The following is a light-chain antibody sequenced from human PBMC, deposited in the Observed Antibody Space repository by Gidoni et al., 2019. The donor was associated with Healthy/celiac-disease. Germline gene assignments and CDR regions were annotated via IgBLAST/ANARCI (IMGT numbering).Light chain of an antibody. CDR3: QQRSNGPPLT. J-gene: IGKJ4*01. CDR1: QSVSSS. V-gene: IGKV3-11*01. CDR2: DAS. Sequence: ELVLTQSPATLSLSPRERATLSCRASQSVSSSLAWYQQKPGQAPRLLIYDASNRATGIPARFSGSGSGTDFTLTISSLEPEDFAVYYCQQRSNGPPLTFXGXTKVEIK.